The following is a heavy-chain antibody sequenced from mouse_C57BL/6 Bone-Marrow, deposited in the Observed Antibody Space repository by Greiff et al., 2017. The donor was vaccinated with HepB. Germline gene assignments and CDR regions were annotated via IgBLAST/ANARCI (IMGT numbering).Heavy chain of an antibody. J-gene: IGHJ2*01. CDR3: ARVIKDYYGSSYAYYFDY. V-gene: IGHV1-18*01. CDR1: GYTFTDYN. CDR2: INPNNGGT. D-gene: IGHD1-1*01. Sequence: SGPELVKPGASVKIPCKASGYTFTDYNMDWVKQSHGKSLEWIGDINPNNGGTIYNQKFKGKATLTVDKSSSTAYMELRSLTSEDTAVYYCARVIKDYYGSSYAYYFDYWGQGTTLTVSS.